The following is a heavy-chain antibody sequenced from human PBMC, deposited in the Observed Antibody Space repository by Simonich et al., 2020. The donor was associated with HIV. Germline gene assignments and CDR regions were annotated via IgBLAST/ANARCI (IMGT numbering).Heavy chain of an antibody. CDR3: ARGFYQRLYYFDY. CDR2: INHSGST. V-gene: IGHV4-34*01. J-gene: IGHJ4*02. D-gene: IGHD2-2*01. CDR1: GGSFSGYY. Sequence: QVQLQQWGAGLLKPSETLSLTCAVYGGSFSGYYWSWIRQPPGKGLEWIGEINHSGSTNYNPSLKSRVTISVDTSKNQFSLKLSSVTAAHTAVYYCARGFYQRLYYFDYWGQGTLVTVSS.